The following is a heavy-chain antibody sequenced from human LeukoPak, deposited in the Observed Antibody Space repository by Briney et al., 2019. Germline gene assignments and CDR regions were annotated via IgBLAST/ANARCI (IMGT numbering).Heavy chain of an antibody. V-gene: IGHV4-61*02. Sequence: SETLSLTCTVSGGSISSGSYYWSWIRQPAGKGLEWIGRIYTSGSTNYNPSLKSRVTISVDTSKNQFSLKLSSVTAADTAVYYCARVAAETVGSGAFDIWGQGTMVTVSS. D-gene: IGHD6-13*01. CDR2: IYTSGST. CDR1: GGSISSGSYY. CDR3: ARVAAETVGSGAFDI. J-gene: IGHJ3*02.